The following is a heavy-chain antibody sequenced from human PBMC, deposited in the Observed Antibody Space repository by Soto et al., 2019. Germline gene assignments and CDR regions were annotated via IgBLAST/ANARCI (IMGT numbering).Heavy chain of an antibody. Sequence: ETLSLTCAVYVGSFSGYYWTWVRQSQGKGLEWIGEINDSGYSKYNPSLKSRVTMSVDTSKSQFSVTLTSVTAADTAVYFCARGRKKRHFYNYGLDVWGPGTTVTVS. CDR3: ARGRKKRHFYNYGLDV. J-gene: IGHJ6*02. V-gene: IGHV4-34*01. CDR1: VGSFSGYY. CDR2: INDSGYS.